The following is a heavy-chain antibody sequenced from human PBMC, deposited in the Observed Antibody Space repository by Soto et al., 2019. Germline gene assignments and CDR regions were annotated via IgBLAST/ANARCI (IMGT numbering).Heavy chain of an antibody. V-gene: IGHV3-23*01. D-gene: IGHD2-2*02. CDR3: AKADCSSTSCYSKLIYGMDV. Sequence: GGSLRLSCAASGFTFSSYAMSWVRQAPGKGLEWVSAISGSGGSTYYADSVKGRFTISRDNSKNTLYLQMNSLRAEDTSVYYCAKADCSSTSCYSKLIYGMDVWGQGT. CDR1: GFTFSSYA. J-gene: IGHJ6*02. CDR2: ISGSGGST.